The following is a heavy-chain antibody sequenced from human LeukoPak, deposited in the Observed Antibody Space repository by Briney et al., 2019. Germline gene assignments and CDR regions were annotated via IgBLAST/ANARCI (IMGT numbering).Heavy chain of an antibody. CDR3: TTLRFLEWLPSS. V-gene: IGHV3-15*07. CDR1: GFTFSSAW. Sequence: GGSLRLSCAASGFTFSSAWMNWVRQAPGKGLEWVGRIKSETDGGTTDYAAPVKGTFTISRDDSENTLYLQMNSLKTEDTAVYYCTTLRFLEWLPSSWGQGTLVTVSS. J-gene: IGHJ4*02. D-gene: IGHD3-3*01. CDR2: IKSETDGGTT.